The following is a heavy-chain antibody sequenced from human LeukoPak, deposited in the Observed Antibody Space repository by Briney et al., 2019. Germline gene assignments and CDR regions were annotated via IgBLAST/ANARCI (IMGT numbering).Heavy chain of an antibody. Sequence: GRSLRLSCAASGFTFSSYAMHWVRQAPGKGLEWVSGISGSGGSTYYADSVKGRFTISRDNSKNTLYLQMNSLRAENTAVYYCAKDQGYYGSGFGENWFDPWGQGTLVTVSS. D-gene: IGHD3-10*01. J-gene: IGHJ5*02. CDR3: AKDQGYYGSGFGENWFDP. V-gene: IGHV3-23*01. CDR1: GFTFSSYA. CDR2: ISGSGGST.